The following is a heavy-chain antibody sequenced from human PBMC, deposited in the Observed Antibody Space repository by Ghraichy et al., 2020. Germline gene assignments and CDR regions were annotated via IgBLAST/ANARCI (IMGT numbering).Heavy chain of an antibody. Sequence: ASVKVSCKASGYTFTNYDISWVRQAPGQGLEWMGWISARNGKTNYAQNIQGRVTMTTDTSTNTAYMEVRSLRSDVTAVYYCAREGNYCIKGVCIGLLYYYGMDVWGQGTTVTVSS. V-gene: IGHV1-18*01. D-gene: IGHD2-8*01. CDR2: ISARNGKT. CDR3: AREGNYCIKGVCIGLLYYYGMDV. J-gene: IGHJ6*02. CDR1: GYTFTNYD.